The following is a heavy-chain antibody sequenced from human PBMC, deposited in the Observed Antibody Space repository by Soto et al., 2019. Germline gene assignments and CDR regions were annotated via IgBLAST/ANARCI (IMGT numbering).Heavy chain of an antibody. Sequence: QVQLQESGPGLVKPSETLSLTCTVSGGSTSSGDYYWSWIRQPPGKGLEWIGYIYYSGITYYNPSLKNRLTISQDTSKNQFPLKLRSVTAADTAVYYCARQYGGYEYYFDYWGQGTLVTVSS. CDR1: GGSTSSGDYY. J-gene: IGHJ4*02. D-gene: IGHD5-12*01. CDR3: ARQYGGYEYYFDY. CDR2: IYYSGIT. V-gene: IGHV4-30-4*01.